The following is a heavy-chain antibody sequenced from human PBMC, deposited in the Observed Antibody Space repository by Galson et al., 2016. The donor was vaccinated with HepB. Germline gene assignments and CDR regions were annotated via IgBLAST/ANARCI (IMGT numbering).Heavy chain of an antibody. V-gene: IGHV3-11*01. CDR3: VRDSDLYDY. CDR2: VSNSGRTT. CDR1: GFIFSDYY. Sequence: SLRLSCAASGFIFSDYYMSWVRQAPGKGLDWVAYVSNSGRTTSYAASVKGRFTISRDNANNSLSLHMRSLRVDDTATYYCVRDSDLYDYWGQGTTVTVSS. J-gene: IGHJ6*02. D-gene: IGHD4/OR15-4a*01.